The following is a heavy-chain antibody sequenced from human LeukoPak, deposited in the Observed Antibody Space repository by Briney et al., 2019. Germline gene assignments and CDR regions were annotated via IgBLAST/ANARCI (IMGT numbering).Heavy chain of an antibody. CDR1: GGSFSGYF. Sequence: SETLSLTCAVYGGSFSGYFWSWIRQPPGKGLEWIGELTESGRTSSNPSLKSRVTIAEDTSKNRFSLKLSSVTAADTAVYYCARWSLRGCSGSPCFDYWGQGTLVTVSS. V-gene: IGHV4-34*01. D-gene: IGHD2-15*01. CDR2: LTESGRT. J-gene: IGHJ4*02. CDR3: ARWSLRGCSGSPCFDY.